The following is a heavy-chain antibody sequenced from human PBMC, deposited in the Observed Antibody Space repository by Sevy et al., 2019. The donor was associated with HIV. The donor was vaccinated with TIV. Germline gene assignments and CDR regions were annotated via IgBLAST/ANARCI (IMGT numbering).Heavy chain of an antibody. J-gene: IGHJ3*02. Sequence: GGSLRLSCAASGFTVSSNYMSWVRQAPGKGLEWVSIIFSGGGTYYADSVKGRFTISRDNSKNMVYLQMNSLRAEDTAVFYCARGATFYSDSSGRVLSVLGAVDIWGRGTMVTVSS. CDR1: GFTVSSNY. CDR2: IFSGGGT. CDR3: ARGATFYSDSSGRVLSVLGAVDI. V-gene: IGHV3-53*01. D-gene: IGHD3-22*01.